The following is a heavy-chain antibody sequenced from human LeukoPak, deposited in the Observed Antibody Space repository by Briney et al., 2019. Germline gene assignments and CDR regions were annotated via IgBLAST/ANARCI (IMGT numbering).Heavy chain of an antibody. Sequence: RSGGSLRLSCAASGFTFRNSGMNWVRQAPGKGLEWVSYISDASRTIYYADSVKGRFSVSRDNANNLLYLQMRRLRVEDTAVYYCAKDASYDSSGYSGDYWGQGTLVTVSS. CDR3: AKDASYDSSGYSGDY. J-gene: IGHJ4*02. CDR1: GFTFRNSG. CDR2: ISDASRTI. V-gene: IGHV3-48*04. D-gene: IGHD3-22*01.